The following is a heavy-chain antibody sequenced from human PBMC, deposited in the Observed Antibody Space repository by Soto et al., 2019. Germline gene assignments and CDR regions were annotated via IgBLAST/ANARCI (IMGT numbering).Heavy chain of an antibody. CDR3: ARDGAMDDY. CDR2: ISNSGSTI. V-gene: IGHV3-48*01. Sequence: GGSLRLSCAASGCIFNTYAMNWVRQAPGKGLEWISYISNSGSTIYYADSVKGRFTISRDNAKNSLYLQMNSLRAEDTALYYCARDGAMDDYWGQGTLVTVS. J-gene: IGHJ4*02. CDR1: GCIFNTYA. D-gene: IGHD2-2*01.